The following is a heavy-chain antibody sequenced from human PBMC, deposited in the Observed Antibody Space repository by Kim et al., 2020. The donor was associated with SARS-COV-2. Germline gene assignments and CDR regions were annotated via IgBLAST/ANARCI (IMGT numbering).Heavy chain of an antibody. J-gene: IGHJ4*02. V-gene: IGHV3-21*01. CDR3: ARDGLAAADKLEDY. Sequence: GGSLRLSCAASGFTFSSYSMNWVRQAPGKGLEWVSSISSSSSYIYYADSVKGRFTISRDNAKNSLYLQMNSLRAEDTAVYYCARDGLAAADKLEDYWGQGTLVTVSS. D-gene: IGHD6-13*01. CDR1: GFTFSSYS. CDR2: ISSSSSYI.